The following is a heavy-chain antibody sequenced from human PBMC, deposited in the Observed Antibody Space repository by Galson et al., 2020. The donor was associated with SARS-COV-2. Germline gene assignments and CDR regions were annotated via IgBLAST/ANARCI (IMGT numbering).Heavy chain of an antibody. D-gene: IGHD3-22*01. CDR1: GFTFSNYE. V-gene: IGHV3-48*03. Sequence: TGGSLRLSCAASGFTFSNYEMMWVRQAPGKGLEWVSYISSSGSTISYGDSVKGRFTISRDNAKNSLYLQMSSLRAEDTAVYYCARVGIGMIYYYYAMDVWGQGTTVTVSS. CDR2: ISSSGSTI. J-gene: IGHJ6*02. CDR3: ARVGIGMIYYYYAMDV.